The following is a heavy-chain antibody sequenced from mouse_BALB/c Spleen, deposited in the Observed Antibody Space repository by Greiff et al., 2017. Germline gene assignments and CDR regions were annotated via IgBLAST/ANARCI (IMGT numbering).Heavy chain of an antibody. V-gene: IGHV2-9*02. CDR1: GFSLTSYG. D-gene: IGHD2-10*01. J-gene: IGHJ4*01. CDR3: ARNGAYYGKAYAMDY. Sequence: VQLQQSGPGLVAPSQSLSITCTVSGFSLTSYGVHWVRQPPGKGLEWLGVIWAGGSTNYNSALMSRLSISKDNSKSQVFLKMNSLQADDTAIYYCARNGAYYGKAYAMDYWGQGTSVTVSS. CDR2: IWAGGST.